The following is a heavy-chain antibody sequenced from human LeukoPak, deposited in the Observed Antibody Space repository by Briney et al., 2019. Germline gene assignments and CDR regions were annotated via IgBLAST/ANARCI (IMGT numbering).Heavy chain of an antibody. J-gene: IGHJ5*02. CDR3: ARGEQKATITGLGS. V-gene: IGHV3-21*06. CDR2: ISSSGTYI. Sequence: GGSLRLSCAASGFPFSDYYMNWVRQAPGKGLEWVSAISSSGTYIYYADSVKGRFTISRDNAENSLYLQMNGLRVEDTAVYFCARGEQKATITGLGSWGQGTLVTVSS. CDR1: GFPFSDYY. D-gene: IGHD5-24*01.